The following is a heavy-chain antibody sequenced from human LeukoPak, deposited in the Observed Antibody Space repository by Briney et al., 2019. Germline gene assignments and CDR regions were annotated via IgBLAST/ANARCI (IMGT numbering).Heavy chain of an antibody. J-gene: IGHJ3*02. D-gene: IGHD2-2*01. CDR1: GGTFSSYA. V-gene: IGHV1-69*13. Sequence: ASVKVSYKASGGTFSSYAISWVRHAPGQGLEWMGGIIPIFGTANYAQKFQGRVTITADESTSTAYMELSSLRSEDTAVYYCARVVPAATDAFDIWGQGTMVTVSS. CDR2: IIPIFGTA. CDR3: ARVVPAATDAFDI.